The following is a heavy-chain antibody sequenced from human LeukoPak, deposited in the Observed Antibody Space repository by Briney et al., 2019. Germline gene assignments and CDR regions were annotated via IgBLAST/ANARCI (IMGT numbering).Heavy chain of an antibody. CDR1: GYAFSDYY. V-gene: IGHV1-2*02. Sequence: ASVKVSCKSSGYAFSDYYIHWVRQAPGQGLEWLGWTNPKSGDTNYAQKFQGRVTMTRDTSISTAYMELSGLRSDDTAVYYCARDSYGGNWSLGYWGQGTLVTVSS. CDR3: ARDSYGGNWSLGY. J-gene: IGHJ4*02. D-gene: IGHD4-23*01. CDR2: TNPKSGDT.